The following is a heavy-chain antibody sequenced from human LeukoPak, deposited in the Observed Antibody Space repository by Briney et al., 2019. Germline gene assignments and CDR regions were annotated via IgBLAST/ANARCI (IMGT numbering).Heavy chain of an antibody. J-gene: IGHJ3*02. CDR3: ARERGILRGDAFDI. D-gene: IGHD1-26*01. CDR2: IYSSGNT. V-gene: IGHV4-4*07. Sequence: PSETLSLTCTASGVSFSTYYWTWLRQPAGKGLEWNGRIYSSGNTNYNPSLESRVTMSIGTSKNQFSLKLTSVTAADTAVYYCARERGILRGDAFDIWGQGTVVTVSS. CDR1: GVSFSTYY.